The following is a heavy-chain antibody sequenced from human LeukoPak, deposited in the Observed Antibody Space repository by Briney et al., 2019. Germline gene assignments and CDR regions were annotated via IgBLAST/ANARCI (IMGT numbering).Heavy chain of an antibody. J-gene: IGHJ4*02. D-gene: IGHD6-19*01. Sequence: ASETLSLTCAVYGGSFSGYYWSWIRQPPGKGLEWIGEINHSGSTNYNPSLKSRVTISVDTSKNQFSPKLSSVTAADTAVYYCARLEYSSGWYSDYWGQGTLVTVSS. CDR3: ARLEYSSGWYSDY. CDR1: GGSFSGYY. V-gene: IGHV4-34*01. CDR2: INHSGST.